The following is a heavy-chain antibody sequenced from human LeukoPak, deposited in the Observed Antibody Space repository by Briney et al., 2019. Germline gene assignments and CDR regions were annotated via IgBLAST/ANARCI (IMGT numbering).Heavy chain of an antibody. J-gene: IGHJ4*02. Sequence: GGSLRLSCAASGFAVVNNFMTWVRQAPGKGLDWVSVIYSGGSTYYADSVKGRFTITRDNSKNTLYLQMNSLRAEDTAVYYCARDRWLSYFDYWGQGTLVTVSS. V-gene: IGHV3-66*01. CDR3: ARDRWLSYFDY. CDR1: GFAVVNNF. D-gene: IGHD6-19*01. CDR2: IYSGGST.